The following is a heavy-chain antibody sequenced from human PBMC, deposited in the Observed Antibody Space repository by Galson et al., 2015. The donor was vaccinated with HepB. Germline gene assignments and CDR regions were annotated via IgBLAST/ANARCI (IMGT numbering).Heavy chain of an antibody. J-gene: IGHJ6*02. V-gene: IGHV4-34*01. CDR3: ARARRVVPAAKGRSYYGMDV. Sequence: ETLSLTCAVYGGSFSGYYWSWIRQPPGKGLEWIGEINHSGSTNYNPSLKSRVTISVDTSKNQFSLKLSSVTAADTAVYYCARARRVVPAAKGRSYYGMDVWGQGTTVTVSS. D-gene: IGHD2-2*01. CDR2: INHSGST. CDR1: GGSFSGYY.